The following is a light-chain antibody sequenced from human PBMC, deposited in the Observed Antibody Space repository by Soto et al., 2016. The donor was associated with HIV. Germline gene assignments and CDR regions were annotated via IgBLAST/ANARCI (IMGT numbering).Light chain of an antibody. Sequence: SSELTQDPAVSVALGQTVRITCQGDSLRSYYASWYQQKPGQAPVPVIYGKNNRPSGIPDRFSGSSSGNTASLTITGAQAEDEADYYCNSRDSSGNHLVVFGGGTKLTVL. V-gene: IGLV3-19*01. CDR1: SLRSYY. CDR3: NSRDSSGNHLVV. J-gene: IGLJ2*01. CDR2: GKN.